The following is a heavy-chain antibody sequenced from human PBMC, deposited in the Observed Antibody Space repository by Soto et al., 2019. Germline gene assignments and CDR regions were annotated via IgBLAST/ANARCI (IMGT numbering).Heavy chain of an antibody. CDR2: VYHTGAT. CDR1: GASISSSY. Sequence: LSLTCTVSGASISSSYWSWIRQSPERGLEWIAYVYHTGATNYNPSLKSRVTISLDTSKGQFSLNLTSLTTADTAVYFCARGGNRYSNVASGVGGFDFWGQGSLVTVSS. D-gene: IGHD5-12*01. J-gene: IGHJ4*02. V-gene: IGHV4-59*01. CDR3: ARGGNRYSNVASGVGGFDF.